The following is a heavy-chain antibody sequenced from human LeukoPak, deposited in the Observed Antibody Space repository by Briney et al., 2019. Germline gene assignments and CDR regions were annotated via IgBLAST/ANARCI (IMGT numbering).Heavy chain of an antibody. CDR3: ARLPEGGYATSLGWFGP. Sequence: SETLSLTCTVSGVSISRSYWIWIRQTSGKGLEWIGYISYSGVSSYNPSLKSRVTISADTSKNQFSLNLSSVTAADTAVYYCARLPEGGYATSLGWFGPWGQGTRVTVSS. CDR2: ISYSGVS. D-gene: IGHD5-24*01. V-gene: IGHV4-59*08. CDR1: GVSISRSY. J-gene: IGHJ5*02.